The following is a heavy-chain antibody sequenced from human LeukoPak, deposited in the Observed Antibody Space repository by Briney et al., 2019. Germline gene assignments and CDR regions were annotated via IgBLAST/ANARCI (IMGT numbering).Heavy chain of an antibody. V-gene: IGHV3-23*01. CDR1: GFTFTTYA. CDR3: ARLEGDFWSGYAGYGMDV. CDR2: VSKSDGTT. D-gene: IGHD3-3*01. J-gene: IGHJ6*02. Sequence: PGGSLRLSCAASGFTFTTYAMSWVRQAPGKGLEWVSSVSKSDGTTYYADSVKGRLTISRDNSKNTLHLQMNGLRAEDTAVYYCARLEGDFWSGYAGYGMDVWGQGTTVTVSS.